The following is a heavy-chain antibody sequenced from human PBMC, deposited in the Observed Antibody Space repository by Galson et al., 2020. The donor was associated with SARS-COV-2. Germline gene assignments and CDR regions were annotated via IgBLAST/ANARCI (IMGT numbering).Heavy chain of an antibody. CDR2: IYYSGST. CDR3: ARHVSSGRHFDWLLHSDPHNPGYFDY. J-gene: IGHJ4*02. Sequence: SETLSLTCTVSGGSISSSSYYWGWLRQPTGKGLEWIGSIYYSGSTYYNPSLKSRVTISVDTSKNQFSLKLSSVTAADTAVYYCARHVSSGRHFDWLLHSDPHNPGYFDYWGQGTLVTVSS. CDR1: GGSISSSSYY. V-gene: IGHV4-39*01. D-gene: IGHD3-9*01.